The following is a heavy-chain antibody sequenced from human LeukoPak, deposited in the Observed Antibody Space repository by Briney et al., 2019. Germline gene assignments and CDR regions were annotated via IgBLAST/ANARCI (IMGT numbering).Heavy chain of an antibody. Sequence: SETLSLTCTVSGGSISSSSYYWGWIRQPPGKGLEWIGSIYYSGSTKYNPSLKSRVTISIDMSKNQFSLNLSSVTVADTAMYYCAKGEADPVLFDYWGQGTLVTVSS. CDR3: AKGEADPVLFDY. D-gene: IGHD6-6*01. V-gene: IGHV4-39*07. CDR1: GGSISSSSYY. J-gene: IGHJ4*02. CDR2: IYYSGST.